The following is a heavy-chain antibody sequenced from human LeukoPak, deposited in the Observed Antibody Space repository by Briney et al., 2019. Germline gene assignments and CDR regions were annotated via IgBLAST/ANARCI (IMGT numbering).Heavy chain of an antibody. V-gene: IGHV1-24*01. CDR2: FDPEDGET. J-gene: IGHJ5*02. Sequence: ASVKVSCKVSGYTLTELSMHWVRQAPGKGLEWMGGFDPEDGETIYAQKFQGRVTMTEDTSTDTAYMELSSLRSEDTAVYYCARGSGYCSSTSCQDWFDPWGQGTLVTVSS. CDR3: ARGSGYCSSTSCQDWFDP. D-gene: IGHD2-2*01. CDR1: GYTLTELS.